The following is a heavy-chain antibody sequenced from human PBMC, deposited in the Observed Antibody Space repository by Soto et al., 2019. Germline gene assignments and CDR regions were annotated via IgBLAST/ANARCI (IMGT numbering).Heavy chain of an antibody. CDR2: IIPIFGTA. V-gene: IGHV1-69*13. Sequence: GASVKVSCKASGGTFSSYAISWVRQAPGQGLEWMGGIIPIFGTANYAQKFQGRATITADESTSTAYMELSSLRSEDTAVYYCARGYYYDSSGYYRYYYYYGMDVWGQGTTVTVSS. D-gene: IGHD3-22*01. CDR3: ARGYYYDSSGYYRYYYYYGMDV. J-gene: IGHJ6*02. CDR1: GGTFSSYA.